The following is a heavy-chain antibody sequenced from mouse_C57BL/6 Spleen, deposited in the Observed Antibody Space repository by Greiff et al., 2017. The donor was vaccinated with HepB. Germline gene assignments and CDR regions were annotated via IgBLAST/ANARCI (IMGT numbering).Heavy chain of an antibody. J-gene: IGHJ4*01. Sequence: QVQLKQSGAELVRPGTSVKVSCKASGYAFTNYLIEWVKQRPGQGLEWIGVINPGSGGTNYNEKFKGKATLTADKSSSTSYMQLSSLTSEDSAVYCCARGDYYGSSYAMDYWGQGTSVTVSS. CDR3: ARGDYYGSSYAMDY. CDR2: INPGSGGT. V-gene: IGHV1-54*01. D-gene: IGHD1-1*01. CDR1: GYAFTNYL.